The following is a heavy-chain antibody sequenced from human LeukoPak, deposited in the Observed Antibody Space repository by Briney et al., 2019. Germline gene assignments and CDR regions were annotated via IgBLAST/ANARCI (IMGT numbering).Heavy chain of an antibody. V-gene: IGHV1-2*06. J-gene: IGHJ4*02. CDR1: GYTFTGYY. Sequence: SVKVSCKASGYTFTGYYMHWVRQAPGQGLEWMGRINPNSGGTNYAQKFQGSVTMTRDTSISTAYMELSRLRSDDTAVYYCARGHGRSGWYGLSSYWGQGTLVTVSS. CDR3: ARGHGRSGWYGLSSY. CDR2: INPNSGGT. D-gene: IGHD6-19*01.